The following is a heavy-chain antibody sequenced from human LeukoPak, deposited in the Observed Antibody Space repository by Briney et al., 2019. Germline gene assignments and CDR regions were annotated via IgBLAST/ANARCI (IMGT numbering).Heavy chain of an antibody. J-gene: IGHJ4*02. Sequence: GGSLRLSCAASGFTFSNAWMSWVRQAPGKGLEWVGRIKSKTDGGTTDYAAPVKGRFTISRDDSQNTLYLQMNSLKTEDTAVYYCTTTYYYDSSGYSLDYRGQGTLVTVSS. V-gene: IGHV3-15*01. CDR1: GFTFSNAW. D-gene: IGHD3-22*01. CDR2: IKSKTDGGTT. CDR3: TTTYYYDSSGYSLDY.